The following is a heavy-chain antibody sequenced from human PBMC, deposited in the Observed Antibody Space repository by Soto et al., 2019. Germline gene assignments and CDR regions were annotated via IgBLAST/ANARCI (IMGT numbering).Heavy chain of an antibody. CDR1: GGTFSSYA. D-gene: IGHD3-3*01. J-gene: IGHJ6*02. V-gene: IGHV1-69*13. CDR2: IIPIFGPA. CDR3: ARWASSIFGPKITDYYYYGMAV. Sequence: GASVKVSCKASGGTFSSYAISWVRQAPGQGLEWMGGIIPIFGPANYAEKFQGRVTITADESTSTAYMELSSLRSEDTAVYYCARWASSIFGPKITDYYYYGMAVWGQGTTVTVSS.